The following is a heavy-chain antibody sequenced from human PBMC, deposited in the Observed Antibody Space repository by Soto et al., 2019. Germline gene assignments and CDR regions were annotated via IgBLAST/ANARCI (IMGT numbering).Heavy chain of an antibody. CDR1: GGSISSGGYY. Sequence: SETLSLTCTVSGGSISSGGYYWSWIRQHPGKGLEWIGYIYYSGSTYYNPSLKSRVTISVDTSKNQFSLKLSSVTAADTAVYYCARDEGYDDAFDIWGQGTMVTVSS. V-gene: IGHV4-31*03. CDR3: ARDEGYDDAFDI. CDR2: IYYSGST. D-gene: IGHD5-12*01. J-gene: IGHJ3*02.